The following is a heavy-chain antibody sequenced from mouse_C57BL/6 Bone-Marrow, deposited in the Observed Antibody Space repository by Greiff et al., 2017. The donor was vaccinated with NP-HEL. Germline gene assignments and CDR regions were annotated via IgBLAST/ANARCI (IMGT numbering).Heavy chain of an antibody. V-gene: IGHV1-85*01. CDR2: IYPRDGST. Sequence: QVQLQQSGPELVKPGASVKLSCKASGYTFTSYDINWVQQRPGQGLEWIGWIYPRDGSTTYNEKFKGKATLTVDTSSSTAYMELHRLTSEASAVYFCASSRRYYFDYWGQGTTLTVSS. CDR3: ASSRRYYFDY. CDR1: GYTFTSYD. J-gene: IGHJ2*01.